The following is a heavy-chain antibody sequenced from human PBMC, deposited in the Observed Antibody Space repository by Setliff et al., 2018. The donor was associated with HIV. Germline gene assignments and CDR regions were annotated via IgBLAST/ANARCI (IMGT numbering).Heavy chain of an antibody. D-gene: IGHD6-19*01. CDR2: IVDSGST. CDR1: GGSLTNYY. V-gene: IGHV4-34*12. J-gene: IGHJ4*02. CDR3: ARRSGWYDY. Sequence: SETLSLTCTLYGGSLTNYYWTWIRQSPVKGLEWIGEIVDSGSTNYSPSLKSRVTISVDTSKNQFSLKLSSVTAADTAVYYCARRSGWYDYWGQGTLVTVSS.